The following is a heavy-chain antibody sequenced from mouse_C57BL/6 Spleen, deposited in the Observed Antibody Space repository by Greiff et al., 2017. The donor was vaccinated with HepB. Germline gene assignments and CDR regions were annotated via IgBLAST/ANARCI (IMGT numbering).Heavy chain of an antibody. V-gene: IGHV1-69*01. CDR1: GYTFTSYW. J-gene: IGHJ3*01. D-gene: IGHD2-5*01. CDR3: ARGYSNSAGFAY. Sequence: VQLQQPGAELVMPGASVKLSCKASGYTFTSYWMHWVKQRPGQGLEWIGEIDPSDSYTNYNQKFKGKSTLTVDKSSSTAYMQLSSLTSEDSAVYYCARGYSNSAGFAYWGQGTLVTVSA. CDR2: IDPSDSYT.